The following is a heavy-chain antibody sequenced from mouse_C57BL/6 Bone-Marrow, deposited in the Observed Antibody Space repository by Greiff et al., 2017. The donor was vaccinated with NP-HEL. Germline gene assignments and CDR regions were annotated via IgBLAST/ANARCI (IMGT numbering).Heavy chain of an antibody. Sequence: QVHVKQPGAELVRPGSSVKLSCKASGYTFTSYWMDWVKQRPGQGLEWIGNIYPSDSETHYNQKFKDKATLTVDKSSSTAYMQLSSLTSEDSAVYYCASGTTVGYFDYWGQGTTLTVSS. CDR2: IYPSDSET. V-gene: IGHV1-61*01. CDR1: GYTFTSYW. J-gene: IGHJ2*01. D-gene: IGHD1-1*01. CDR3: ASGTTVGYFDY.